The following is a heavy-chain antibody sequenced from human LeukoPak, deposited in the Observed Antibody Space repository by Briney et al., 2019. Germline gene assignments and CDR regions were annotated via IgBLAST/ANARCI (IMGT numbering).Heavy chain of an antibody. CDR1: GGSISSYY. CDR3: ARVSGYPLWYYYYYMDV. J-gene: IGHJ6*03. CDR2: IYYSGST. V-gene: IGHV4-59*01. Sequence: PPETLSLTCTVSGGSISSYYWSWIRQPPGKGLEWIGYIYYSGSTNYNPSLKSRVTISVDTSKNQFSLKLSSVTAADTAVYYCARVSGYPLWYYYYYMDVWGKGTTVTVSS. D-gene: IGHD3-22*01.